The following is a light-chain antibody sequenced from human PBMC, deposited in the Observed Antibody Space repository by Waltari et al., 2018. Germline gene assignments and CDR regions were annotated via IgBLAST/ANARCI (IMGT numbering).Light chain of an antibody. Sequence: QVVLTQSPSASASLGASVKLICTRSSGTSSYAITRHQKEPEKGPRYLMKLKSDGSHTKGDGIPDRFSGSSSGAERYLTISSLQPEDEADYYCQTWGSDIGVVFGGGTKLTVL. CDR2: LKSDGSH. V-gene: IGLV4-69*01. J-gene: IGLJ3*02. CDR1: SGTSSYA. CDR3: QTWGSDIGVV.